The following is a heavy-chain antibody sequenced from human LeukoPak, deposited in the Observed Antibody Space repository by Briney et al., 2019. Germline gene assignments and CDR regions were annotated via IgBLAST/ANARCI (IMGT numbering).Heavy chain of an antibody. J-gene: IGHJ4*02. CDR2: ISSVSSYI. D-gene: IGHD5-18*01. CDR1: GFTLRSYS. Sequence: GGSLRLSCAVSGFTLRSYSMNWVRQAPGEGLEWVSSISSVSSYIYYADSLKGRFTISRDNAKNSLYLQMNSLRAEDTAVYYCARDSDSYGFDYWGQGTLVTVSS. CDR3: ARDSDSYGFDY. V-gene: IGHV3-21*01.